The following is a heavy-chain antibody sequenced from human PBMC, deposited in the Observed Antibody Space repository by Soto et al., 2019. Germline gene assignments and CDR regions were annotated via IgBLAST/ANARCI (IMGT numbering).Heavy chain of an antibody. CDR2: IKSKTDGGTT. D-gene: IGHD3-22*01. V-gene: IGHV3-15*01. CDR1: GRDSRKAW. J-gene: IGHJ3*02. CDR3: TTEARDSSGYPLAFDI. Sequence: ACRRLSGGASGRDSRKAWMSGVRQDKGKGLEWVGRIKSKTDGGTTDYAAPVKGRFTISRDDSKNTLYLQMNSLKTEDTAVYYCTTEARDSSGYPLAFDIWGQGTMVTVSS.